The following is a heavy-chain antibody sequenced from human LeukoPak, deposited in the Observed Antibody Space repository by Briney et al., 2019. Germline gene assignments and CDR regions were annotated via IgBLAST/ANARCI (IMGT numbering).Heavy chain of an antibody. CDR2: IYYSGST. J-gene: IGHJ4*02. V-gene: IGHV4-61*01. D-gene: IGHD3-10*01. Sequence: SETLSLTCTISGYSISSGYYWSWIRQPPGKGLEWIGYIYYSGSTNYNPSLKSRVTISVDTSKNQFSLKLSSVTAADTAVYYCARSGTLLWFGELFFDYWGQGTLVTVSS. CDR1: GYSISSGYY. CDR3: ARSGTLLWFGELFFDY.